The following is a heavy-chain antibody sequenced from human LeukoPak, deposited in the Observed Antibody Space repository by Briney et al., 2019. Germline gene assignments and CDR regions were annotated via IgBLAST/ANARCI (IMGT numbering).Heavy chain of an antibody. CDR2: IYYSGST. CDR1: GGSISSYY. D-gene: IGHD3-22*01. V-gene: IGHV4-59*08. CDR3: ARLNSGYYSQFDY. Sequence: SETLSLTCTVSGGSISSYYWSWIRQPPGKGLEWIGYIYYSGSTNYNPSLKSRVTISVDTSKNQFPLKLSSVTAADTAVYYCARLNSGYYSQFDYWGQGTLVTVSS. J-gene: IGHJ4*02.